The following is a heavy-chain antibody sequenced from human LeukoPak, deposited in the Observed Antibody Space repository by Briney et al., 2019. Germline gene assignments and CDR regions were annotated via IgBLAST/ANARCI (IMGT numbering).Heavy chain of an antibody. CDR1: GYSFTSYW. CDR3: ARASWQGDSEFDY. Sequence: SGESLKISCKGSGYSFTSYWIGWVRQMPGKGLEWMGIIYPGDSDTRYSPSFQGQVTISADKSISTAYLQWSSLRAEDTAVYYCARASWQGDSEFDYWGQGTLVTVSS. J-gene: IGHJ4*02. D-gene: IGHD2-2*01. CDR2: IYPGDSDT. V-gene: IGHV5-51*01.